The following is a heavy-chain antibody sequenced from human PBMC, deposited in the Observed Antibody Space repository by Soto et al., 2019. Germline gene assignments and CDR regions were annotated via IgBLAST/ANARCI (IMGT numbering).Heavy chain of an antibody. CDR2: IYWDDDK. D-gene: IGHD2-15*01. CDR1: GFSLSTSGVG. CDR3: AHRPSYCSGGSCYSGFDY. V-gene: IGHV2-5*02. Sequence: QITLKESGPTLVKPTQTLTLTCTFSGFSLSTSGVGVGWIRQPPGKALEWLALIYWDDDKRYSPSLKSRLTXXKXASKTQVVLTMTNMDPVATATYYCAHRPSYCSGGSCYSGFDYWGQGTLVTVSS. J-gene: IGHJ4*02.